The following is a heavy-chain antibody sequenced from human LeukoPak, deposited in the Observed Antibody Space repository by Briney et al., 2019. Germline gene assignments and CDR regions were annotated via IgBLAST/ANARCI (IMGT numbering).Heavy chain of an antibody. CDR1: GYTFTGYY. CDR2: INPNSGGT. Sequence: ASVKVSCKASGYTFTGYYMHWVRQAPGQGLEWMGWINPNSGGTNYAQKFQGRVTMTRDTSISTAYMELSRLRSDDTAVYYCARTRLRWGGGDYWGQGTLVTVSS. V-gene: IGHV1-2*02. D-gene: IGHD4-23*01. J-gene: IGHJ4*02. CDR3: ARTRLRWGGGDY.